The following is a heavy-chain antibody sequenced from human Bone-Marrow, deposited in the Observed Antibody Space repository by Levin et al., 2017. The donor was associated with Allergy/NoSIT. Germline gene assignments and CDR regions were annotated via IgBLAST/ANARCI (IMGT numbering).Heavy chain of an antibody. CDR1: GFFFDVQG. CDR2: ILSDGSHE. CDR3: AKDRHSSVWAPIDS. Sequence: QAGGSLRLSCAASGFFFDVQGMHWVRQAPGKGLEWVAAILSDGSHEYYADSVTGRFSISRDNSRNTLYLDMNSLTVDDTAVYFCAKDRHSSVWAPIDSWGRGTLVTVFS. J-gene: IGHJ4*02. D-gene: IGHD6-19*01. V-gene: IGHV3-30*18.